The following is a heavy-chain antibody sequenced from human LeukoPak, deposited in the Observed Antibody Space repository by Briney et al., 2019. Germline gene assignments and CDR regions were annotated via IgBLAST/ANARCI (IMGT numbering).Heavy chain of an antibody. CDR1: GFTFSSYS. Sequence: GGSLRFSCAASGFTFSSYSMNWVRQGPGKGLEWVSSISSSSSYLYYADSVKGRFTISRDNAKNSLYLQMNSLRAEDTAVYYCARGGLRLDYWGQGTLVTVSS. CDR3: ARGGLRLDY. V-gene: IGHV3-21*01. CDR2: ISSSSSYL. D-gene: IGHD5-12*01. J-gene: IGHJ4*02.